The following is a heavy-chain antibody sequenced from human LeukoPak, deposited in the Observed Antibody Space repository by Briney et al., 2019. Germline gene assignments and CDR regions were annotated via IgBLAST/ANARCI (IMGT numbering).Heavy chain of an antibody. V-gene: IGHV4-31*03. D-gene: IGHD1-26*01. Sequence: PSETLSLTCTVSGGSISSGGYYWSWIRQHPGKGLEWIGYIYYSGSTYYNPSLKSRVTISVDTSKNQFSLKLSSVTAADTAVYYCAYSGSYYRGWFDPWGQGTLVTVSS. CDR1: GGSISSGGYY. CDR3: AYSGSYYRGWFDP. CDR2: IYYSGST. J-gene: IGHJ5*02.